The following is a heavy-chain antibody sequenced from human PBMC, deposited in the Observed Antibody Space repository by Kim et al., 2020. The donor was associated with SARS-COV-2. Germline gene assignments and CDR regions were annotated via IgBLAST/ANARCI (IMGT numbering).Heavy chain of an antibody. CDR2: IYYSGST. D-gene: IGHD3-22*01. CDR3: ARALNYYDSSGTTPEPTYFDY. CDR1: GGSISSGDYY. Sequence: SETLSLTCTVSGGSISSGDYYWSWIRQPPGKGLEWIGYIYYSGSTYYNPSLKSRVTISVDTSKNQFSLKLSSLTAADTAVYYCARALNYYDSSGTTPEPTYFDYWGQGTLVTVSS. V-gene: IGHV4-30-4*01. J-gene: IGHJ4*02.